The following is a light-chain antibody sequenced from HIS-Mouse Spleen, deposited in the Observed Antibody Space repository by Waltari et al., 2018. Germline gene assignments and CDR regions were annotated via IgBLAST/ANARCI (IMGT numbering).Light chain of an antibody. Sequence: QSVLTQPPSASGTPGQRVTIPCSVSSSNLGSNYVYWYQQLPGTAPKLLIYRNNQRPSGVPDRFSGSKSGTSASLAISGLRSEDEADYYCAAWDDSLSGWVFGGGTKLTVL. CDR3: AAWDDSLSGWV. V-gene: IGLV1-47*01. CDR2: RNN. CDR1: SSNLGSNY. J-gene: IGLJ3*02.